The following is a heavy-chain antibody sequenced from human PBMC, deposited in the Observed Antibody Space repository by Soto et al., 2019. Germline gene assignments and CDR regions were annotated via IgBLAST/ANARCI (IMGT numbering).Heavy chain of an antibody. J-gene: IGHJ4*02. CDR3: ARHGAAIWLGY. Sequence: GESLKISCXTSGYTFSGHWISWVRQVPGKGLQWMGNIDPSDSYINYNPAFRGHVTFSVDKSSSTAYLHWRSLGPSDTAIYYCARHGAAIWLGYWGQGTPVTVSS. D-gene: IGHD6-19*01. CDR1: GYTFSGHW. V-gene: IGHV5-10-1*01. CDR2: IDPSDSYI.